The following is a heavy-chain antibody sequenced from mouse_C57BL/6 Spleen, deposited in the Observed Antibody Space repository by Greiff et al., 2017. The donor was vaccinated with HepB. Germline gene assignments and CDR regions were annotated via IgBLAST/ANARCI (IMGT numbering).Heavy chain of an antibody. J-gene: IGHJ2*01. CDR1: GYTFTDYY. D-gene: IGHD1-1*01. CDR2: INPYNGGT. CDR3: ARGVVAPVDY. V-gene: IGHV1-19*01. Sequence: EVQLQQSGPVLVKPGASVKMSCKASGYTFTDYYMNWVKQSHGKGLEWIGVINPYNGGTSYNQKFKGKATLTVDKSSSTAYMELNSLTSEDSAVYYCARGVVAPVDYWGQGTTLTVSS.